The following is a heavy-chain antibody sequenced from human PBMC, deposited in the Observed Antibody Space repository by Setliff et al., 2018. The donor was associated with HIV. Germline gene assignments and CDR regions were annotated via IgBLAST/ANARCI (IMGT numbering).Heavy chain of an antibody. CDR3: AREQVGFGPPRGMDV. J-gene: IGHJ6*02. V-gene: IGHV1-3*01. CDR2: INAGNGKT. Sequence: ASVKVSCKASGYTFSTYAMHWVRQAPGQRLECMGWINAGNGKTNYSQKFQGRVTIMRDTSASTAYMELSSLRSEDTAVYYCAREQVGFGPPRGMDVWGQGTTVTVSS. CDR1: GYTFSTYA. D-gene: IGHD3-10*01.